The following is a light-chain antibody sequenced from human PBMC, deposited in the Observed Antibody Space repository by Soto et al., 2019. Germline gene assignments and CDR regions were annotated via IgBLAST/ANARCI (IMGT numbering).Light chain of an antibody. CDR2: EDS. J-gene: IGLJ3*02. V-gene: IGLV2-23*01. Sequence: QSALTQPASVSGSPGQTVTITCTGTSGNVGSYSHVSWYQQQPGKAPRLLIYEDSKRPSGVSHRFSASRSDTTASLTLSGVEDEDEAAYYCCSYALSSNYVFGTGTKLTVL. CDR3: CSYALSSNYV. CDR1: SGNVGSYSH.